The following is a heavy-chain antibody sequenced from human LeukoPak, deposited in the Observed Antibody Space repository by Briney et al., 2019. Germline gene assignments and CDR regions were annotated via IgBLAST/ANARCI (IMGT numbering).Heavy chain of an antibody. D-gene: IGHD3-22*01. CDR3: ATDYYYDSSGSYYTVDY. CDR2: IYTSGST. J-gene: IGHJ4*02. CDR1: GGSISSYY. Sequence: SETLSLTCTVSGGSISSYYWSWIRQPAGKGLEWIGRIYTSGSTNYNPSLRSRVTMSVDTSKNQFSLKLSSVTAADTAVYYCATDYYYDSSGSYYTVDYWGQGTLVTVSS. V-gene: IGHV4-4*07.